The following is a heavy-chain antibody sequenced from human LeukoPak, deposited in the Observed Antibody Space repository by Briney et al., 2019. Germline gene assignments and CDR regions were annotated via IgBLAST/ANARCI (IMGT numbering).Heavy chain of an antibody. V-gene: IGHV3-23*01. J-gene: IGHJ4*02. CDR1: GFTLNTYA. CDR2: ISDSGGSP. CDR3: AKGKGSSSSSIDW. D-gene: IGHD2-15*01. Sequence: PGGSLRLSCAASGFTLNTYAMNWVRQAPGKGLEWVSAISDSGGSPYYADSVKGRFTISRDNSKNTVYLQIHRLRAEDTAVYYCAKGKGSSSSSIDWWGQGTLVTVSS.